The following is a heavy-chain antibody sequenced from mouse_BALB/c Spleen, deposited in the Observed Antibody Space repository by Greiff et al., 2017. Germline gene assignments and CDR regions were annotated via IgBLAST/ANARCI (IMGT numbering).Heavy chain of an antibody. CDR2: IYPGSGST. V-gene: IGHV1S22*01. CDR3: TRGRGDYAMDY. Sequence: LQQPGSELVRPGASVKLSCKASGYTFTSYWMHWVKQRHGQGLEWIGNIYPGSGSTNYDEKFKSKGTLTVDTSSSTAYMRLSSLTSEDAAVYYCTRGRGDYAMDYWGQGTSVTVSS. J-gene: IGHJ4*01. CDR1: GYTFTSYW.